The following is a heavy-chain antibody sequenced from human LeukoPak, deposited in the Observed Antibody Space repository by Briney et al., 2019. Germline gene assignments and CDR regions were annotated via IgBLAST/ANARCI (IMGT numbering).Heavy chain of an antibody. CDR2: IYTSGST. J-gene: IGHJ6*02. CDR3: ARDRSGYWPYYYYYGMDV. D-gene: IGHD3-3*01. CDR1: GGSISSGSYY. Sequence: SETLSLTCTVSGGSISSGSYYWSWIRQPAGKGLEWIGRIYTSGSTNYNPSLKSRVTISVDTSKNQFSLKLNSVTAADTAVYYCARDRSGYWPYYYYYGMDVWGQGTTVTVSS. V-gene: IGHV4-61*02.